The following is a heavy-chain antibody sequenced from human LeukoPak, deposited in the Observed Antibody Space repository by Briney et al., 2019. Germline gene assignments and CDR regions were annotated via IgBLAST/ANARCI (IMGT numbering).Heavy chain of an antibody. V-gene: IGHV4-39*01. CDR2: IYYSGST. CDR1: GGSISSSSYY. CDR3: ASVRRGFGESSKYYAYYYMGV. D-gene: IGHD3-10*01. J-gene: IGHJ6*03. Sequence: PSETLSLTCTVSGGSISSSSYYWGWIRQPPGKGLEWIGNIYYSGSTYYNPSLKSRVTISLDTSKNQFSLKLSSVTAADTAVYYCASVRRGFGESSKYYAYYYMGVWGKGTTVTVSS.